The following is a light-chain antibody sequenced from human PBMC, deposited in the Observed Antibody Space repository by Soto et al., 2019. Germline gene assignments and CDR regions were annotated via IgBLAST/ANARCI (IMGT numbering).Light chain of an antibody. Sequence: QSALTRPASVSGPPGQSSTISGTGSNADIGNYKIVSWYQQHPGKAPKLIIYEVTKRPSGVSNRFSGSKSGNTASLTISGLQAEDEADYHCCSYAGSDVFVFGSGTKVTVL. V-gene: IGLV2-23*02. CDR2: EVT. CDR3: CSYAGSDVFV. J-gene: IGLJ1*01. CDR1: NADIGNYKI.